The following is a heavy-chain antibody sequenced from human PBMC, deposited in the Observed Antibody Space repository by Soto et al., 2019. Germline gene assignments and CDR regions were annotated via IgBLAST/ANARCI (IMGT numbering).Heavy chain of an antibody. Sequence: GGSLRLSCAGSGFTFSRYVMHWVRQAPGKGLEWVALISSDGSSEYYADSVGGRFTISRDTSTNTLYLQMNSLRAEDTAVYYCAGPSYYYDSSGPPAYWGQGALVTVSS. CDR2: ISSDGSSE. V-gene: IGHV3-30-3*01. J-gene: IGHJ4*02. CDR3: AGPSYYYDSSGPPAY. D-gene: IGHD3-22*01. CDR1: GFTFSRYV.